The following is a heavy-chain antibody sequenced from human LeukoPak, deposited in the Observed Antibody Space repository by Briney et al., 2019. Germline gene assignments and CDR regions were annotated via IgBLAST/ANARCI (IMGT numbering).Heavy chain of an antibody. CDR3: ARAFLDDILTGYYRWFDP. J-gene: IGHJ5*02. CDR2: INPNSGGT. CDR1: GDTFTGYY. V-gene: IGHV1-2*02. Sequence: ASVKGSCEASGDTFTGYYMHWVRQAPGQGLEWMGWINPNSGGTNYAQKFQGRVTMTREKSISTAYMELSRLRSDDTAVYYCARAFLDDILTGYYRWFDPWGQGTLVTVSS. D-gene: IGHD3-9*01.